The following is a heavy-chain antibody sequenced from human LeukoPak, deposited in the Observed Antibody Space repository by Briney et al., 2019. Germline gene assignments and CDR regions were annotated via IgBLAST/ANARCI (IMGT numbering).Heavy chain of an antibody. V-gene: IGHV1-18*01. CDR2: ISAYNGNT. CDR1: GYTFTSYG. J-gene: IGHJ5*02. CDR3: ARVDSTMITNWFDP. D-gene: IGHD3-22*01. Sequence: ASVKVSCKASGYTFTSYGISWVRQAPGQGLEWMEWISAYNGNTNYAQKVQGRVTMTTDTSTSTAYMELRSLRSDDTAVYYCARVDSTMITNWFDPWGQGTLVTVSS.